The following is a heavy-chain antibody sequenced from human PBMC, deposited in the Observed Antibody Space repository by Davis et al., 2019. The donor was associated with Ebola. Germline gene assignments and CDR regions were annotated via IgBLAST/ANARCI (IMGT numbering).Heavy chain of an antibody. Sequence: SETLSLTCTVSGGSISSSSYYWSWIRQPPGKGLEWIGYIYYSGCTNYNPSLKSRVTISVDTSKNQFSLKLSSGTAADTAVYYCARAPYYYDSSGYWGNNWFDPWGQGTLVTVSS. J-gene: IGHJ5*02. D-gene: IGHD3-22*01. CDR2: IYYSGCT. CDR1: GGSISSSSYY. CDR3: ARAPYYYDSSGYWGNNWFDP. V-gene: IGHV4-61*01.